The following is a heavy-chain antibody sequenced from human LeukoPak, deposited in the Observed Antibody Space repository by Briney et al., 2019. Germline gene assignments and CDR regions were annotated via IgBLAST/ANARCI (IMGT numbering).Heavy chain of an antibody. CDR3: ATGYPPPLIAARPLYYYYYMDV. CDR1: GYTFTSYY. V-gene: IGHV1-46*01. J-gene: IGHJ6*03. CDR2: INPSGGST. D-gene: IGHD6-6*01. Sequence: GASVKVSCKASGYTFTSYYMHWVRQAPGQGLEWMGIINPSGGSTSYAQKFQGRVTMTRDTSTSTVYMELSSLRSEDTAVYYCATGYPPPLIAARPLYYYYYMDVWGKGTTVTVSS.